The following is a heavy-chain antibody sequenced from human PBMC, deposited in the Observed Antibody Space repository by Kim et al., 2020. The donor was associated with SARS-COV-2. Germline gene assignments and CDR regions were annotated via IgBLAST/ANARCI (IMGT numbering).Heavy chain of an antibody. J-gene: IGHJ4*02. CDR2: IRSKAYGGTT. Sequence: GGSLRLSCTASGFTFGDYAMSWFRQAPGKGLEWVGFIRSKAYGGTTEYAASVKGRFTISRDDSKSIAYLQMNSLKTEDTAVYYCTSSYFGVVIKGGYWGQGTLVTVSS. D-gene: IGHD3-3*01. CDR1: GFTFGDYA. V-gene: IGHV3-49*03. CDR3: TSSYFGVVIKGGY.